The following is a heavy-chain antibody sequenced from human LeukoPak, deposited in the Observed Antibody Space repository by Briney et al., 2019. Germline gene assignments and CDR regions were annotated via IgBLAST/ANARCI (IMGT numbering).Heavy chain of an antibody. V-gene: IGHV3-30*03. CDR2: ISYDGINT. J-gene: IGHJ4*02. Sequence: GRSLRLSCAASGFTFSNSGRHWVRQAPGKGLEWVAYISYDGINTFFQDSVQVRFPISRDNYQNTLYLQMHSLRAEDKAGYYCGVNSDYWGQGTLVTVSS. CDR3: GVNSDY. D-gene: IGHD4-23*01. CDR1: GFTFSNSG.